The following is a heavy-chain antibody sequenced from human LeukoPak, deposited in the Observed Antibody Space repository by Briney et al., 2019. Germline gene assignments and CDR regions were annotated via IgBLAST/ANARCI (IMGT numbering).Heavy chain of an antibody. D-gene: IGHD6-19*01. CDR2: ISNRGNNI. CDR3: ARGASVVAGSDNAFDI. Sequence: GGSLRLSCAASGFTFSDYYMGWIRQAPGKGLEWVSYISNRGNNIYYADSVKGRFTISRDNAKKSLYLQISSLRAEDTAVYYCARGASVVAGSDNAFDIWGQGTMVTISS. V-gene: IGHV3-11*04. J-gene: IGHJ3*02. CDR1: GFTFSDYY.